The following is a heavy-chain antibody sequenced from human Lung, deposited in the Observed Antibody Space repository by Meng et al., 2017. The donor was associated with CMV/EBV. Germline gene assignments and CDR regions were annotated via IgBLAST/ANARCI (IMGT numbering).Heavy chain of an antibody. CDR2: IYPGDSDT. J-gene: IGHJ6*02. CDR3: TKSCGGDCYAQYYYYGMDV. Sequence: GESXKISCQGSGYSFASYWIGWVRQMPGKGLEWMGIIYPGDSDTRYSPSFEGQVTISADKSISTAYLQWSSLKASDTAMYYCTKSCGGDCYAQYYYYGMDVWXQGTXVNVAS. V-gene: IGHV5-51*01. CDR1: GYSFASYW. D-gene: IGHD2-21*01.